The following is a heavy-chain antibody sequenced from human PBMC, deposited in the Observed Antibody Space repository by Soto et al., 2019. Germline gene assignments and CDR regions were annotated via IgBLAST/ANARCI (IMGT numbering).Heavy chain of an antibody. CDR1: GYTFTGYY. CDR3: AKGGAIVAAGTRVYLYNAMDV. J-gene: IGHJ6*02. CDR2: VNPNSGDT. Sequence: ASVKVSCKASGYTFTGYYVHWVRQAPGQGLEWMGWVNPNSGDTYLAQRFQGRVTMNRDTSIGTAYMELRGLTSDDTAEYYCAKGGAIVAAGTRVYLYNAMDVWGQGTTVTVSS. V-gene: IGHV1-2*02. D-gene: IGHD1-26*01.